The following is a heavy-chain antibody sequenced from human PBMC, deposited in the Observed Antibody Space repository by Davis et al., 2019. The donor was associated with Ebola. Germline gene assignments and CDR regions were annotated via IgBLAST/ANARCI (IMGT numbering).Heavy chain of an antibody. V-gene: IGHV3-23*01. CDR2: ISGSGGST. CDR3: AIDADFGEYGWFDP. J-gene: IGHJ5*02. D-gene: IGHD4-17*01. Sequence: GGSLRLSCTDSVITFSSYAMTWVRQAPGKGLEWVSAISGSGGSTYYADSVKGRFTISRDNSKKTLYLQMNSLRAEDTAVYYCAIDADFGEYGWFDPWGQGTLVIVSS. CDR1: VITFSSYA.